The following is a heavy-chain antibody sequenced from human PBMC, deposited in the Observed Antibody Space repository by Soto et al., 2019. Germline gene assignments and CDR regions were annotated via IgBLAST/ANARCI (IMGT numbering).Heavy chain of an antibody. CDR3: AKDPSSALWFGESLDS. V-gene: IGHV3-30*18. Sequence: QVQLVESGGGVVKPGRSRSPSVAASGFPFSTVGMHWVRQAPGKGLEGVAFISYDGSNKYYADSVKGRLTISRDNSKNTVYLQMIGLRAEDTAVYYCAKDPSSALWFGESLDSWGQGTLVTVSS. D-gene: IGHD3-10*01. CDR1: GFPFSTVG. CDR2: ISYDGSNK. J-gene: IGHJ4*02.